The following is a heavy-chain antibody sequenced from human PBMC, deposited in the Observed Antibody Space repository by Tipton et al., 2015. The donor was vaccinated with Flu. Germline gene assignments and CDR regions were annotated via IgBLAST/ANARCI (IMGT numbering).Heavy chain of an antibody. CDR1: GGSFRTYI. Sequence: QSGAEVKRPGSSVKVSCKASGGSFRTYIFSWVRKAPGQGLEWMGRIIPKFGTAEYAQRFQGRVSITADESASTAYMEVASLTSEDAAVYYCATSCVIDTCSLELEYSNHYMDVWGTGTTVAVSS. J-gene: IGHJ6*04. CDR2: IIPKFGTA. CDR3: ATSCVIDTCSLELEYSNHYMDV. D-gene: IGHD1-7*01. V-gene: IGHV1-69*15.